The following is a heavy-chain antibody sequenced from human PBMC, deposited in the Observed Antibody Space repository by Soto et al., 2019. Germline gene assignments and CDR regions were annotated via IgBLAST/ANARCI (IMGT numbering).Heavy chain of an antibody. CDR1: GGTFSSYA. J-gene: IGHJ6*02. Sequence: QVQLVQSGAEVKKPGSSVKVSCKASGGTFSSYAISWVRQAPGQGLEWMGGIIPIFGTANYAQKFQGRVTITADESTSTAYMELSSLRSEDTAVYYCAREKCSSTSCLIYGMDVWGQGTTVTVSS. D-gene: IGHD2-2*01. CDR2: IIPIFGTA. CDR3: AREKCSSTSCLIYGMDV. V-gene: IGHV1-69*01.